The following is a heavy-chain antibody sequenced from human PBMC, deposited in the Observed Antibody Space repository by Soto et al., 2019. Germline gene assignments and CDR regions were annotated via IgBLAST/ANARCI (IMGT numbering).Heavy chain of an antibody. CDR2: IIPILGIA. Sequence: QVQLVQSGAEVKKPGSSVKVSCKASGGTFSSYTISWVRQAPGQGLGWMGRIIPILGIANYAQKFQGRVTITADKSTSTAYMELSSLRSEDTAVYYCARGIAEVVTASSDYWGQGTLVTVSS. CDR1: GGTFSSYT. D-gene: IGHD2-21*02. CDR3: ARGIAEVVTASSDY. V-gene: IGHV1-69*02. J-gene: IGHJ4*02.